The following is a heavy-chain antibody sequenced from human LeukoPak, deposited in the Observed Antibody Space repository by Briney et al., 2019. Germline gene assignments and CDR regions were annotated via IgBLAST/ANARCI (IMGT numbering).Heavy chain of an antibody. CDR1: GGSISSGSYY. Sequence: SQTLSLTCTVSGGSISSGSYYWSWIRQPAGKGLEWIGRIYYSGNTNYNPSLKSRITMSIDTSKSQFSLRLSSVTAADTAVYYCARGGGPPSNFDFWGQGTLVTVSS. J-gene: IGHJ4*02. CDR3: ARGGGPPSNFDF. CDR2: IYYSGNT. V-gene: IGHV4-61*02. D-gene: IGHD3-16*01.